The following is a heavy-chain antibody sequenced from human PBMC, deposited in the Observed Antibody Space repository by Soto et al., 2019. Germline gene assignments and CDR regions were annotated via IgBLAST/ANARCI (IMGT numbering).Heavy chain of an antibody. Sequence: QVHLVQSETEVKEPGASVTVSCKTSHATFTGYTINWVRQAPGQGLEWLGWISSLSGNTYYARDFQGRITMTTNKAATTAYMEVRSLRSVDAAVYFCARGTVPSGRWFGPWGQGTLVTVSS. CDR3: ARGTVPSGRWFGP. V-gene: IGHV1-18*04. CDR2: ISSLSGNT. J-gene: IGHJ5*02. CDR1: HATFTGYT. D-gene: IGHD3-10*01.